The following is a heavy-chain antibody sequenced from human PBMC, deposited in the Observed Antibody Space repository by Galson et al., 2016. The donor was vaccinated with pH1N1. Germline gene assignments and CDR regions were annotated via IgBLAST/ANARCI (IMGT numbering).Heavy chain of an antibody. D-gene: IGHD4-17*01. CDR2: IYWNDDK. V-gene: IGHV2-5*01. J-gene: IGHJ5*02. Sequence: PALVKPTQTLTLTCTFSGFSLSTSGVTVGWIRQPPGKALEWLALIYWNDDKRYSPSLKSRLTIIKHTSENQVVLTMTNMDPVDTATYYCARFLYGDYSNWFDPWGQRTLGTVSS. CDR1: GFSLSTSGVT. CDR3: ARFLYGDYSNWFDP.